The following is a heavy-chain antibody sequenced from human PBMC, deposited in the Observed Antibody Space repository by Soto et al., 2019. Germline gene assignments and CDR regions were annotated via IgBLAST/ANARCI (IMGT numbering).Heavy chain of an antibody. CDR3: ARDWASEPPDYYYDSSGYYSGAFDI. Sequence: GGSLRLSCAASGFTFSSYSMNWVRQAPGKGLEWVSSISSSSSYIYYADSVKGRFTISRDNAKNSLYLQMNSLRAEDTAVYYCARDWASEPPDYYYDSSGYYSGAFDIWGQGTMVTVSS. CDR1: GFTFSSYS. D-gene: IGHD3-22*01. CDR2: ISSSSSYI. J-gene: IGHJ3*02. V-gene: IGHV3-21*01.